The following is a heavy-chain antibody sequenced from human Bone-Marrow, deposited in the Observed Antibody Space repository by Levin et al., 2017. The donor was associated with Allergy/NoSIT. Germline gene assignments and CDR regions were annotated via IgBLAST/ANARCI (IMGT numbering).Heavy chain of an antibody. CDR1: GDSISTANW. CDR3: VRAASEPLTTPVLKFYFDY. Sequence: MASETLSLTCAVSGDSISTANWWNWVRLSPGRGLEWIGDIYHNGNTNYNPSLESRVTMSLDKSKNQFSLELTSVTAADTAVYFCVRAASEPLTTPVLKFYFDYWGQGTLVTVSS. J-gene: IGHJ4*02. D-gene: IGHD6-25*01. V-gene: IGHV4-4*02. CDR2: IYHNGNT.